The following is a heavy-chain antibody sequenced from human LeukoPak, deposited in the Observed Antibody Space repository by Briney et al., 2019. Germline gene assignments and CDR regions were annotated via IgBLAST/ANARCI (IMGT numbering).Heavy chain of an antibody. CDR1: GFTFSSQA. D-gene: IGHD1-1*01. CDR3: AKQTTPWGYFDY. J-gene: IGHJ4*02. V-gene: IGHV3-23*01. CDR2: IRGSGVST. Sequence: GGSLRLSCAASGFTFSSQAMSWVRQAPGKGLEWVSSIRGSGVSTYYADSVKGRFSISRDNSKNTLYLQMNSLRAEDTAVYYCAKQTTPWGYFDYWGQGTLVTVPS.